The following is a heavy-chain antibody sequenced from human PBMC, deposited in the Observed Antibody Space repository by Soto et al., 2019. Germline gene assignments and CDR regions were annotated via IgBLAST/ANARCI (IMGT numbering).Heavy chain of an antibody. D-gene: IGHD6-19*01. J-gene: IGHJ6*02. Sequence: LILSCAASGFTFSSYTLHWVRQAPVKGLEWVALISYDGSDKYYADSVKGRFTISRDNSKTTLYLQMNSLTTEDTAVYYCARDPAMQPWLVAEVQYYSGMDVWGQGTTVTVSS. CDR3: ARDPAMQPWLVAEVQYYSGMDV. V-gene: IGHV3-30-3*01. CDR1: GFTFSSYT. CDR2: ISYDGSDK.